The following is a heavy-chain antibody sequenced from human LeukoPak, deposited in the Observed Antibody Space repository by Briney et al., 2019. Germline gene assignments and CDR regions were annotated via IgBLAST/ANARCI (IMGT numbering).Heavy chain of an antibody. J-gene: IGHJ3*01. D-gene: IGHD3-3*01. V-gene: IGHV3-23*01. CDR3: ASVVRTSIKIFGVVMIDAFDL. CDR2: ISSSGGVT. Sequence: GGSLRVSCAASGFTFSSCAMSWVRQAPGKGLEWVSAISSSGGVTYYADSVKGRFTISRDNSKNTLYLPMNSLRAEDTAVYYCASVVRTSIKIFGVVMIDAFDLWGQGTMVTVSS. CDR1: GFTFSSCA.